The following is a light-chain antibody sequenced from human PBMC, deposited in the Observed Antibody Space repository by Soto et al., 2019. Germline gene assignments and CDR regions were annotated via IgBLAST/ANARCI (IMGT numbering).Light chain of an antibody. J-gene: IGLJ1*01. Sequence: QSALTQPTSVSGSPGQSITISCTGNHNDIGTYDYVSWYQQHPGRAPRLLIHGVTTRPSGISDRFSASKSGLTASLTISGLQPEDEADYYCSLFTSHRTDVFRPGTKVTVL. CDR1: HNDIGTYDY. CDR2: GVT. V-gene: IGLV2-14*03. CDR3: SLFTSHRTDV.